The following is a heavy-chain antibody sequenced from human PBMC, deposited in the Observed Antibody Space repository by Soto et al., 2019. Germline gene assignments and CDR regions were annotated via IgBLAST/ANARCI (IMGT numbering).Heavy chain of an antibody. CDR3: AKRGLGSYYVV. CDR1: GFTFSNYA. Sequence: EVQLLESGGGLVQPGGSLRLSCAASGFTFSNYAMSWVRQAPGKGLEWVSVISGSGDSTYYADSVKGRFTISRDNSKNTLYLQMNSLRAADTSVYDCAKRGLGSYYVVWGQGTLVTVSS. D-gene: IGHD1-26*01. V-gene: IGHV3-23*01. CDR2: ISGSGDST. J-gene: IGHJ4*02.